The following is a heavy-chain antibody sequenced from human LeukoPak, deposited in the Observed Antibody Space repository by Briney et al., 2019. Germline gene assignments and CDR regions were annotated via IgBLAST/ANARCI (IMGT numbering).Heavy chain of an antibody. V-gene: IGHV3-7*03. D-gene: IGHD5-24*01. CDR1: GFTFSSYW. J-gene: IGHJ4*02. Sequence: GGSLRLSCAASGFTFSSYWMSWVRQAPGKGLEWVANIKQDGSEKYYVDSVKGRFTISRDNAKNSLYLQMNSLRAEDTALYYCAKDSSRWLQKYYFDYWGQGTLVTVSS. CDR2: IKQDGSEK. CDR3: AKDSSRWLQKYYFDY.